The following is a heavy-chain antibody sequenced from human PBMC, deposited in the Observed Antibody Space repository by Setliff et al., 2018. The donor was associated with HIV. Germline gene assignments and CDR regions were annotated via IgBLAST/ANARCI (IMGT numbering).Heavy chain of an antibody. CDR2: MNPSSGGT. CDR3: ARGLCQSSGYCWTGAFDI. V-gene: IGHV1-2*02. D-gene: IGHD6-19*01. J-gene: IGHJ3*02. Sequence: ASVKVSCKASQYTFTGYYMHWVRQAPGKGLEWVGWMNPSSGGTNFAQKFQGRVTMTRDTSISTAYMELSRLRSDDTAVYYCARGLCQSSGYCWTGAFDIWCQGTTVTVSS. CDR1: QYTFTGYY.